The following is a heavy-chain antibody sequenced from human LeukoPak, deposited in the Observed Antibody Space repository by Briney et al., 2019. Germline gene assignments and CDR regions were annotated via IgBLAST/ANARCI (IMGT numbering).Heavy chain of an antibody. J-gene: IGHJ4*02. Sequence: PSETLSLTCTVSGGSISSYYWSWIRQPPGKGLEWIGYIYYSGSTNYNPSLKSRVTISVDTSKNQFSLKLSSVTAADTAVYYCARARYSYAHPTVDFDYWGQGTLVTVSS. D-gene: IGHD5-18*01. V-gene: IGHV4-59*01. CDR3: ARARYSYAHPTVDFDY. CDR1: GGSISSYY. CDR2: IYYSGST.